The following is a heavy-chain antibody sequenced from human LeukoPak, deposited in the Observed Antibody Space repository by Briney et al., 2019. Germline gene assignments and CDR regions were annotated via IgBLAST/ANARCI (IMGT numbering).Heavy chain of an antibody. J-gene: IGHJ6*04. CDR2: INHSGST. V-gene: IGHV4-34*01. Sequence: SETLSLTCAVYGGFFSGYYWSWIRQPPGKGLEWIGEINHSGSTNYNPSLKSQVTISVDTSKNQFSLKLRSVTAAGTAVYYCARPFGNYYGSGSYNHYGMDVWGKGTTVTVSS. CDR1: GGFFSGYY. D-gene: IGHD3-10*01. CDR3: ARPFGNYYGSGSYNHYGMDV.